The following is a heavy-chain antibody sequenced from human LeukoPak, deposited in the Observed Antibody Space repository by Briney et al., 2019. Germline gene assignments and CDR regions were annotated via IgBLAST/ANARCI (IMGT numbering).Heavy chain of an antibody. CDR3: ASGSSGYDP. Sequence: SEPLSLTCTVSGGSISNYYWSWIRQPAGKGLEWIGRIYSSGTTIYNPSLKSRVTMSVDTSKNQFSLKLSSVTAADTAVYFCASGSSGYDPWGQGTLVTVSS. CDR2: IYSSGTT. CDR1: GGSISNYY. J-gene: IGHJ5*02. V-gene: IGHV4-4*07. D-gene: IGHD5-12*01.